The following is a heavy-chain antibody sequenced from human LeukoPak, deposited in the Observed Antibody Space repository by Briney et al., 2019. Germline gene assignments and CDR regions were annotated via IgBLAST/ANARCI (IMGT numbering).Heavy chain of an antibody. CDR1: GGSISSYY. Sequence: SETLSLTCTVSGGSISSYYWSGIRQPPGKGLEWIGYIYYSGSTNYNPSLKSRVTISVDTSKNQFSLKLSSVTAADTAVYYCARARLEGDGYPQDWFDPWGQGTLVTVSS. CDR2: IYYSGST. CDR3: ARARLEGDGYPQDWFDP. J-gene: IGHJ5*02. D-gene: IGHD5-24*01. V-gene: IGHV4-59*08.